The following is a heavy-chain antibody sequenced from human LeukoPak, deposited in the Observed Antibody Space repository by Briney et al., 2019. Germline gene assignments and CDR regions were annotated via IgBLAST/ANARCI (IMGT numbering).Heavy chain of an antibody. CDR1: GYTFTSYE. Sequence: ASVKVSCKASGYTFTSYEINWVRQATGQGLEWMGWMNPNSGNTGYAQKFQGRVTMTRNTSISTAYMELSSLRSEDTAVYYCHIGGVVVAASRFDYWGQGTLVTVSS. CDR3: HIGGVVVAASRFDY. D-gene: IGHD2-15*01. CDR2: MNPNSGNT. V-gene: IGHV1-8*01. J-gene: IGHJ4*02.